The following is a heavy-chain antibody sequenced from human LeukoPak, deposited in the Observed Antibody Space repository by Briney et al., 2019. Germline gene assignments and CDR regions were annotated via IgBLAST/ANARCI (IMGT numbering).Heavy chain of an antibody. CDR2: IYYSGSN. Sequence: PSVTLSLTCTVSAGSISSYYWGWIRQPPGKGLEWIGYIYYSGSNNYNPSLKSLATISVDTSKNQFALKLSSVTAADTAVYDCARGGLGGIRVYYYMDVWGKGTTVTVSS. CDR3: ARGGLGGIRVYYYMDV. V-gene: IGHV4-59*12. D-gene: IGHD3-16*01. CDR1: AGSISSYY. J-gene: IGHJ6*03.